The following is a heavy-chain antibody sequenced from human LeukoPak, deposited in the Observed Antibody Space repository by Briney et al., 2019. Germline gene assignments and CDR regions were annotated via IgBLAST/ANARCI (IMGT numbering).Heavy chain of an antibody. D-gene: IGHD2-2*01. CDR1: GGSISSGDYY. V-gene: IGHV4-30-4*08. CDR3: ARGNCSSTSCYQEFDY. Sequence: PSETLSLTCTVSGGSISSGDYYWSWIRQPPGKGLEWIGYIYYSGSTYYNPSLKSRVTISVDTSKNQFSLKLSSVTAADTAVYYCARGNCSSTSCYQEFDYWRQGTLVTVSS. CDR2: IYYSGST. J-gene: IGHJ4*02.